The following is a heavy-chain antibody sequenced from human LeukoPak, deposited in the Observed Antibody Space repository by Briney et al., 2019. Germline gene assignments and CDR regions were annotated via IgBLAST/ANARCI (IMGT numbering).Heavy chain of an antibody. CDR3: ARGEDVVVPAAILRGALDY. CDR1: GGSFSGYY. CDR2: INHSGST. V-gene: IGHV4-34*01. J-gene: IGHJ4*02. D-gene: IGHD2-2*02. Sequence: SETLSLTCAVYGGSFSGYYWSWIRQPPGKGLEWIGEINHSGSTNYNPSLKSRVTISVDTSKNQFSLKLSSVTAADTAVYYCARGEDVVVPAAILRGALDYWGQGTLVTVSS.